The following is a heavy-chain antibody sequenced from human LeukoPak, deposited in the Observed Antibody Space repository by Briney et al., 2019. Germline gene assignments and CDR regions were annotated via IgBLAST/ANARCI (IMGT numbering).Heavy chain of an antibody. CDR1: GFTFSDYY. J-gene: IGHJ4*02. CDR2: ISSSSSYT. Sequence: KTGGSLRLSCAASGFTFSDYYMSWIRQAPGKGLEWASYISSSSSYTNYADSVKGRFTISRDNAKNSLYLQMNSLRSEDTAVYYCARSGDYGDLTYDYWGQGTLVTVSS. CDR3: ARSGDYGDLTYDY. V-gene: IGHV3-11*06. D-gene: IGHD4-17*01.